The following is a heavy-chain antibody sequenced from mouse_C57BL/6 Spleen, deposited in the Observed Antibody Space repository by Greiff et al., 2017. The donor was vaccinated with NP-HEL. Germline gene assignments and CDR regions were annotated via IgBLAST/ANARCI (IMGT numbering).Heavy chain of an antibody. D-gene: IGHD4-1*01. CDR1: GYTFTSYT. CDR3: ASNWDVGDFDV. Sequence: LVESGAELARPGASVKMSCKASGYTFTSYTMHWVKQRPGQGLEWIGYINPSSGYTKYNQKFKDKATLTADKSSSTAYMQLSSLTSEDSAVYYCASNWDVGDFDVWGTGTTVTVSS. CDR2: INPSSGYT. J-gene: IGHJ1*03. V-gene: IGHV1-4*01.